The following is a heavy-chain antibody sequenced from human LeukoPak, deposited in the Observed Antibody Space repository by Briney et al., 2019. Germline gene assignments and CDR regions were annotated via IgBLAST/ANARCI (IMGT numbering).Heavy chain of an antibody. CDR1: GGSMSNYY. J-gene: IGHJ4*02. V-gene: IGHV4-59*01. Sequence: PSETLSLTCTVSGGSMSNYYWSWIRQPPGKGLEWIGYIYYSGSTNYNPSLKSRVTISVDTSKNQFSLKLSSVTAADTAVYYCARGSGLLWFGELFGYWGQGTLVTVSS. CDR3: ARGSGLLWFGELFGY. D-gene: IGHD3-10*01. CDR2: IYYSGST.